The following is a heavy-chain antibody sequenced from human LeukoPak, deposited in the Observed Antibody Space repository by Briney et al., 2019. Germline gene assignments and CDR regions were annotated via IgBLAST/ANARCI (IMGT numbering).Heavy chain of an antibody. D-gene: IGHD2-2*01. Sequence: ASVKVSCKASGYTFTGYYMHWVRQAPGQGPEWMGWINPNSGGTNYAQKFQGRVTMTRDTSISTAYMELSRLRSDDTAVYYCARDYCSSTSCYLDYWGQGTLVTVSS. CDR1: GYTFTGYY. CDR2: INPNSGGT. J-gene: IGHJ4*02. CDR3: ARDYCSSTSCYLDY. V-gene: IGHV1-2*02.